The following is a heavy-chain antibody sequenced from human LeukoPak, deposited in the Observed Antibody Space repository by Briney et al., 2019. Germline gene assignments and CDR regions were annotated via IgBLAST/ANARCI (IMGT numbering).Heavy chain of an antibody. Sequence: SQTLSLTCTVSGGSISSGGYYWSWIRQPPGKGLEWIGYIYHSGSTYYNPSLKSRVTISVDTSKNQFSLKLSSVTAADTAVYYCARDRMVRGVLSEAYYYYGMDVWGQGTTVTVSS. CDR2: IYHSGST. V-gene: IGHV4-30-2*01. D-gene: IGHD3-10*01. CDR1: GGSISSGGYY. CDR3: ARDRMVRGVLSEAYYYYGMDV. J-gene: IGHJ6*02.